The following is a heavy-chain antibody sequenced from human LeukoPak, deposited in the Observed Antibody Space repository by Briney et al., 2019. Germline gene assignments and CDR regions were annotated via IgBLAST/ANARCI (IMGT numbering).Heavy chain of an antibody. J-gene: IGHJ3*01. V-gene: IGHV4-59*01. CDR2: IYYTGSS. CDR3: VRRVVVVTANDKSDAFDV. D-gene: IGHD2-21*02. Sequence: SETLSLTCTVSGGSISSYYWNWIRQPPGEGLEWIGYIYYTGSSNYNPSLKSRVTISLDTSKNQLSLKLSSVTAADTAVYYCVRRVVVVTANDKSDAFDVWGQGTVVTVSS. CDR1: GGSISSYY.